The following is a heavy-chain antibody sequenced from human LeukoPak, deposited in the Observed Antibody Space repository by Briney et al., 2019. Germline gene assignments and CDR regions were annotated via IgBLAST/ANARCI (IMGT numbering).Heavy chain of an antibody. CDR1: GGSISSYY. CDR2: IYYSGST. D-gene: IGHD2-15*01. J-gene: IGHJ4*02. Sequence: SETLSLTCTVSGGSISSYYWSWIRQPPGKGLEWIGYIYYSGSTNYNPSLKSRVTISVDTSKNQFSLKLSSVTAADTAVYYCARAAKDYFDYWGQGTLVTVSS. CDR3: ARAAKDYFDY. V-gene: IGHV4-59*08.